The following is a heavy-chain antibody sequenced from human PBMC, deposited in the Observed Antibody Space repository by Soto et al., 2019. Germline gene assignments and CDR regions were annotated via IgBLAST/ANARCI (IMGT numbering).Heavy chain of an antibody. V-gene: IGHV3-21*01. Sequence: GSLKLSFAASGFTFSSYSMNLVRQAPGKGLEWVSSISSSSSYIYYADSVKGRFTISRDNAKNSLYLQMNSLRAEDTAVYYCARDQCSGGSCYPGMDVWGQGTTVTVSS. D-gene: IGHD2-15*01. CDR1: GFTFSSYS. CDR2: ISSSSSYI. CDR3: ARDQCSGGSCYPGMDV. J-gene: IGHJ6*02.